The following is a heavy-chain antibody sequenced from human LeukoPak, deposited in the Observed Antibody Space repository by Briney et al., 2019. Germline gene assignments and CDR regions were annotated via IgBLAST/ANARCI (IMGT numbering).Heavy chain of an antibody. CDR1: GGSISSGDYY. V-gene: IGHV4-30-4*01. J-gene: IGHJ5*02. Sequence: PSETLSLTCTVSGGSISSGDYYWSWIRQPPGKGLEWIGYIYYSGSTYYNPSPKSRVTISVDTSKNQFSLKLSSVTAADTAVYYCARDQGTAGDSGYDFRSWFDPWGQGTLVTVSS. CDR3: ARDQGTAGDSGYDFRSWFDP. CDR2: IYYSGST. D-gene: IGHD5-12*01.